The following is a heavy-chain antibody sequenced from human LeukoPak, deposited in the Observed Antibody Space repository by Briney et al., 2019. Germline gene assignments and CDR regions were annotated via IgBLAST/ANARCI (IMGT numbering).Heavy chain of an antibody. D-gene: IGHD3-9*01. Sequence: GASVKVSCKTSGFNFNTYGITWVRQAPGQGLEWMGWISAYNGNTNYAQKLQGRVTMTTDTSTSTAYMELRSLRSDDTAVYYCARRILFLTGTHYFDYWGQGTLVTVSS. CDR3: ARRILFLTGTHYFDY. CDR2: ISAYNGNT. J-gene: IGHJ4*02. CDR1: GFNFNTYG. V-gene: IGHV1-18*01.